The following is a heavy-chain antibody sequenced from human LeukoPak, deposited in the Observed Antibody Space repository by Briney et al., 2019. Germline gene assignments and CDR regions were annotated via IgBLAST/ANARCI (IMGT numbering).Heavy chain of an antibody. V-gene: IGHV3-48*01. Sequence: GSLRLSCAASGFSFSDYSMNWVRQAPGKGLEWVSYISSSSSTIYYADSVKARFTISRDNAKNSLYLQMNSLRGEDTAVYYCARGLMTAFDLWGQGTLVTVSS. CDR3: ARGLMTAFDL. CDR2: ISSSSSTI. J-gene: IGHJ5*02. D-gene: IGHD2-21*02. CDR1: GFSFSDYS.